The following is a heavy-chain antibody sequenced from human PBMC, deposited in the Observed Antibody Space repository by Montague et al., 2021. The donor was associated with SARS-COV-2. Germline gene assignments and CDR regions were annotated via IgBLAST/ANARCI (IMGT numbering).Heavy chain of an antibody. CDR2: ISSSGYTI. CDR1: GFTFSSYE. V-gene: IGHV3-48*03. Sequence: SLRLSCAASGFTFSSYEMNWVRQAPGKGLEWVSYISSSGYTIYYADSVKGRFTISRDNAKNSLYPQMNSLRAEDTAVYYCARIRPWLRSTGLMDVWGQGTTVTVSS. J-gene: IGHJ6*02. CDR3: ARIRPWLRSTGLMDV. D-gene: IGHD5-12*01.